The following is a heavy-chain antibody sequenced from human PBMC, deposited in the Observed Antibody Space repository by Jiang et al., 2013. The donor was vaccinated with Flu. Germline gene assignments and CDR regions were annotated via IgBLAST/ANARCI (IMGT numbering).Heavy chain of an antibody. CDR1: GFTFSSYA. V-gene: IGHV3-30-3*01. Sequence: VQLLESGGGVVQPGRSLRLSCAASGFTFSSYAMHWVRQAPGKGLEWVAVISYDGSNKYYADSVKGRFTISRDNSKNTLYLQMNSLRAEDTAVYYCARGGVYCSSTSCYRLHDYWGQGTLVTVSS. CDR2: ISYDGSNK. J-gene: IGHJ4*02. CDR3: ARGGVYCSSTSCYRLHDY. D-gene: IGHD2-2*02.